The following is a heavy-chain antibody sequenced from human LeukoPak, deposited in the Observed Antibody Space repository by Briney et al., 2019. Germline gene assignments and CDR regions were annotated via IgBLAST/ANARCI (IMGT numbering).Heavy chain of an antibody. Sequence: GESLKISCEGSGYSFTSYWIGWVRQMPGKGLEWMGIIYPGDSDTRYSPSFQGQVTISADKSISTAYLQWSSLKASGTAMYYCARRKWEKAFDIWGQGTMVTVSS. CDR2: IYPGDSDT. CDR1: GYSFTSYW. J-gene: IGHJ3*02. D-gene: IGHD1-26*01. CDR3: ARRKWEKAFDI. V-gene: IGHV5-51*01.